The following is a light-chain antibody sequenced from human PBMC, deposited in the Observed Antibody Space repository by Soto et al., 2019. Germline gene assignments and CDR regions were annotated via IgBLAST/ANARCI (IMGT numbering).Light chain of an antibody. V-gene: IGLV2-14*01. CDR2: EVS. CDR3: SSYTSSSTPYVV. CDR1: SSDVGGYNY. J-gene: IGLJ2*01. Sequence: QSALTQPASVSGSPGQSITISCTGTSSDVGGYNYVSWYQQHPGKAPKLMIYEVSNRPSGVSNRFSGSKSGNTASLTFSGLQAEDEADYYYSSYTSSSTPYVVFGGGTKLTVL.